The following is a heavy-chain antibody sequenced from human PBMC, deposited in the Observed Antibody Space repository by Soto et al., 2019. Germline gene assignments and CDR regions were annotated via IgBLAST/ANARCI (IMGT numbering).Heavy chain of an antibody. V-gene: IGHV4-38-2*01. Sequence: SETLSLTCAVSGYSISSGYYLGWIRQPPGKGLEWIGSIYHSGSTYYNPSLKSRVTISVDTSKNQFSLKLSSVTAADTAVYYCARAPRKNWFDPWGQGTLVTVSS. J-gene: IGHJ5*02. CDR3: ARAPRKNWFDP. CDR2: IYHSGST. CDR1: GYSISSGYY.